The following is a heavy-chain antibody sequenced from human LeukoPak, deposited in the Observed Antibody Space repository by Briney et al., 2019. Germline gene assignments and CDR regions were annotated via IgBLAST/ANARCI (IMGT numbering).Heavy chain of an antibody. CDR3: ARVGSSGYSTDY. Sequence: GGSLRLSCAASGFTFSSYAVHWVRQAPGKGLDLVSAISSNGGSTYYANSVKGRFTISRDNSKNTLYLQMGSLRAEDMAVYYCARVGSSGYSTDYWGQGTLVTVSS. CDR1: GFTFSSYA. V-gene: IGHV3-64*01. CDR2: ISSNGGST. D-gene: IGHD3-22*01. J-gene: IGHJ4*02.